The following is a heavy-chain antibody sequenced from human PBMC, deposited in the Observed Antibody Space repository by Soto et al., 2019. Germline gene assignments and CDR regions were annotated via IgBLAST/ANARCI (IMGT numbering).Heavy chain of an antibody. J-gene: IGHJ3*02. V-gene: IGHV3-48*02. Sequence: GGSLRLSCVGSGFTFSTCSINWARQAPGNGLECVSYMSIRSSTIDYADSVKGRLTLSRYNAKNSLYRHINSLREEDRAVYYCAIDYYYDSSGYYYVPDAFAIGRQGRMVTVSS. CDR2: MSIRSSTI. D-gene: IGHD3-22*01. CDR3: AIDYYYDSSGYYYVPDAFAI. CDR1: GFTFSTCS.